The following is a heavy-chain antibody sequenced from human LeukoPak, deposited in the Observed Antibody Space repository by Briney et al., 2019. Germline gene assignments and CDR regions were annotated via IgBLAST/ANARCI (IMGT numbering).Heavy chain of an antibody. V-gene: IGHV3-74*03. J-gene: IGHJ4*02. CDR2: INRDGSTT. CDR1: GFRVSDYY. CDR3: ARDKKSGESSEIDY. Sequence: GGSLRLSCAVSGFRVSDYYMSWVRQAPGKGLVWVSRINRDGSTTKYADSVKGRFTVSRDNAKNTLNLQMNRLRAEDTAVYYCARDKKSGESSEIDYWGQGTLVTVSS. D-gene: IGHD3-10*01.